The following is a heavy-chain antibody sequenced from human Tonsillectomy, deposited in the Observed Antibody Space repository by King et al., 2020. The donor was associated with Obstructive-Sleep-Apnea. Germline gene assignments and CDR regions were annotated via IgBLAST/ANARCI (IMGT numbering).Heavy chain of an antibody. CDR2: ISGSGGIT. Sequence: VQLVESGGGLVQPGGSLRLSCAASGFTFSSYAMSWVRQAPGEGLGWVSAISGSGGITYYADSVQGRFTISRDNSKNTLCLQMNSLRAEDTAVYYCAKVPTRYYYDSSGYSRYFDYWGQGTLVTVSS. V-gene: IGHV3-23*04. CDR3: AKVPTRYYYDSSGYSRYFDY. J-gene: IGHJ4*02. D-gene: IGHD3-22*01. CDR1: GFTFSSYA.